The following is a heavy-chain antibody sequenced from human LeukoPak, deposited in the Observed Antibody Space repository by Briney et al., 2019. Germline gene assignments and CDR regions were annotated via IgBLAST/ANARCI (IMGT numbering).Heavy chain of an antibody. CDR2: ISAYNGNT. CDR3: ATNILVRDIINWFDP. V-gene: IGHV1-18*01. D-gene: IGHD3-10*01. CDR1: GYTFTSYD. Sequence: ASVKVSCKASGYTFTSYDISWVRQAPGQGLEWMGWISAYNGNTNYAQKLQGRVTMTTDTSTSTAYMELRSLRSDDTAVYYCATNILVRDIINWFDPWGQGTLVTVSS. J-gene: IGHJ5*02.